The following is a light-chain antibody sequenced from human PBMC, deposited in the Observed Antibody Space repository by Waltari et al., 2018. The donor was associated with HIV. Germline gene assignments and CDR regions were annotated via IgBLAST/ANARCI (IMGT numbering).Light chain of an antibody. CDR1: TSDVGGYNY. Sequence: QSALTQPASVSGSPGQSITISCPGTTSDVGGYNYASWYQQHPGKAPKLMIYEVSNRPSGVSNRFSGSKSGSTASLTISGLQAEDEADYYCSSYTRSTVYVFGTGTKVTVL. V-gene: IGLV2-14*01. J-gene: IGLJ1*01. CDR3: SSYTRSTVYV. CDR2: EVS.